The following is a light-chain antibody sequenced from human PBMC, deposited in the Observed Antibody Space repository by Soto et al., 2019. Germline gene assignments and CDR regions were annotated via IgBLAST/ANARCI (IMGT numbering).Light chain of an antibody. V-gene: IGKV1-12*01. Sequence: DIQMTQSPSSLSAVVGDRVTITCRASRGIGDMLALFQQKPGKAPQFLIQAASNLQSGVPSRFSGSGSGTEFILSINSLQPEDIATYYCLQVSSFPRTFGQGTMVDI. CDR1: RGIGDM. CDR3: LQVSSFPRT. CDR2: AAS. J-gene: IGKJ1*01.